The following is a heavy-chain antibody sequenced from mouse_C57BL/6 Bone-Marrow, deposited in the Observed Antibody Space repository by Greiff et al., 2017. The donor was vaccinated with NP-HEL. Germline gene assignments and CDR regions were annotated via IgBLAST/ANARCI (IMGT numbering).Heavy chain of an antibody. CDR3: ARHGDGYPLYYAMDY. CDR2: IWSDGST. J-gene: IGHJ4*01. CDR1: GFSLTSYG. D-gene: IGHD2-3*01. V-gene: IGHV2-6-1*01. Sequence: QVQLQQSGPGLVAPSQSLSITCTVSGFSLTSYGVHWVRQPPGKGLEWLVVIWSDGSTTYNSALKSRLSISKDNSKSQVFLKMNSRQTDDTAMYYCARHGDGYPLYYAMDYWGQGTSVTVSS.